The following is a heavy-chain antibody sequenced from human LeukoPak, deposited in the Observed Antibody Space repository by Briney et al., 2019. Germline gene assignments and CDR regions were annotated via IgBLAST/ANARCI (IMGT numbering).Heavy chain of an antibody. D-gene: IGHD3-22*01. V-gene: IGHV1-46*01. J-gene: IGHJ4*02. CDR3: ARDTRPNSSGYPGDN. CDR2: INPSGGST. CDR1: GYTFTSYY. Sequence: ASVKVSCKASGYTFTSYYMHWVRQAPGQGLEWMGIINPSGGSTSYAQKFQGRVTMTRDTSTSTVYMELSSLRSEDTAAYYCARDTRPNSSGYPGDNWGQGTLVTVSS.